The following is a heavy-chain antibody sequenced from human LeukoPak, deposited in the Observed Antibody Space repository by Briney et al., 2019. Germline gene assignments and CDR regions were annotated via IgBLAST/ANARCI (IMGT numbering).Heavy chain of an antibody. CDR2: IYTSGST. CDR3: ARQNPYMDV. CDR1: GGSISSYY. J-gene: IGHJ6*03. Sequence: SESLSLTCILSGGSISSYYWRWIRQPAGTGLEWSGRIYTSGSTNYNLSLKSQVTISVDTSMNRFCPKLSSVTAADTAVYYCARQNPYMDVWGKGTTVTVSS. V-gene: IGHV4-4*07.